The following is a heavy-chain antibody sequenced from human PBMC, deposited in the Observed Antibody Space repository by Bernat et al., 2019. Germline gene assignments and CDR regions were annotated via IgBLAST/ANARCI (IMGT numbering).Heavy chain of an antibody. J-gene: IGHJ4*02. V-gene: IGHV4-34*01. CDR3: ATFDSGSYVFDY. D-gene: IGHD1-26*01. CDR2: INHSGST. CDR1: GGSFSGYY. Sequence: QVQLQQWGAGLLKPSETLSLTCAVYGGSFSGYYWSWIRQPPGKGLGWIGEINHSGSTNYNPSLKSRVTISVDTSKNQFSLKLSSVTAADTAVYYCATFDSGSYVFDYWGQGTLVTVSS.